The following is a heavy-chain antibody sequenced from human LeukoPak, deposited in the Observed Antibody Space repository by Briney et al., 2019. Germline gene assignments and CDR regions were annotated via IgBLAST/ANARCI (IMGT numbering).Heavy chain of an antibody. CDR2: IYSGGST. Sequence: PGGSLRLFCAASGFTVSSNYMSWVRQAPGKGLEWVSVIYSGGSTYYADSVKGRFTISRDNSKNTLYLQMNSLRAEDTAVYYCARGGGWYSSMDYFDYWGQGTLVTVSS. J-gene: IGHJ4*02. D-gene: IGHD6-19*01. CDR1: GFTVSSNY. V-gene: IGHV3-66*01. CDR3: ARGGGWYSSMDYFDY.